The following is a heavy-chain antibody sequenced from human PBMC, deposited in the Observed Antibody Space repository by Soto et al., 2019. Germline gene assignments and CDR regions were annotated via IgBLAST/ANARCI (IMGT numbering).Heavy chain of an antibody. CDR1: GFTFSNAW. J-gene: IGHJ6*02. CDR3: TTDGVVATIRDYYYYYGMDV. CDR2: IKSKTDGGTT. D-gene: IGHD5-12*01. Sequence: GGSLRLSCAASGFTFSNAWMNWVRQAPGKGLEWVGRIKSKTDGGTTDYAAPVKGRFTISRDDSKNTLYLQMNSLKTEDTAVYYCTTDGVVATIRDYYYYYGMDVWGQGTTVTVSS. V-gene: IGHV3-15*07.